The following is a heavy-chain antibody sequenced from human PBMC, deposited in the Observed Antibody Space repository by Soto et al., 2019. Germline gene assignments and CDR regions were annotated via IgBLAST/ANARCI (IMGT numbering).Heavy chain of an antibody. CDR2: ITPKSGEI. Sequence: QVHLVQSGAEVKRPGDSVKVSCKASGHTFTDYHIHWVRQAPGQGLEWMGRITPKSGEIYYSPKFQGRVTLTRDTSISTAYMELTPLRLDDTAVYYCARAPIWGPTGDFDYWGQGTLATVSS. CDR1: GHTFTDYH. V-gene: IGHV1-2*02. CDR3: ARAPIWGPTGDFDY. D-gene: IGHD1-26*01. J-gene: IGHJ4*02.